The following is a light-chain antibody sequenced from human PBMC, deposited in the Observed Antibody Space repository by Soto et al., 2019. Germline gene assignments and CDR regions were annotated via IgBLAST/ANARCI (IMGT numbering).Light chain of an antibody. V-gene: IGKV1-39*01. Sequence: DIQMTQSPSSLSASVGDRVTITCRASQSISSYLNWYQQKPGRAPKVLIYAASTLQSAVPSRFSGSGSGTAFTLTISSLQPEDFATYYCQQGFNTPWTFGQGTKVEIK. CDR3: QQGFNTPWT. CDR1: QSISSY. J-gene: IGKJ1*01. CDR2: AAS.